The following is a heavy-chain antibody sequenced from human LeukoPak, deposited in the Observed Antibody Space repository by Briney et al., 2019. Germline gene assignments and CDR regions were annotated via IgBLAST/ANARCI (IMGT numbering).Heavy chain of an antibody. Sequence: GGSLRLSCAASGFTFSSYSMNWVRQAPGKGLEWVSSISSSSSYIYYADSVKGRFTISRDNAKNSLYLQMNSLRAEDTAVYYCARDCSPNSGPYDAFDIWGQGIMVTVSS. V-gene: IGHV3-21*01. D-gene: IGHD2/OR15-2a*01. CDR3: ARDCSPNSGPYDAFDI. CDR2: ISSSSSYI. CDR1: GFTFSSYS. J-gene: IGHJ3*02.